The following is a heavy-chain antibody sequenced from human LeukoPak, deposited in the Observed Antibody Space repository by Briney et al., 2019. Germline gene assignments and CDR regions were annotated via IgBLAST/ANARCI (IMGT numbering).Heavy chain of an antibody. V-gene: IGHV4-38-2*02. CDR3: ARIYYRNTYNYCYSDL. Sequence: PSETLSLTCTVSGYSISSGYFWGWIRQPPGKGLEWIGSIYHSGSTSYNPSLKSRLTISVDTSKNQFSLKLTSVTAADTAVYYCARIYYRNTYNYCYSDLGGRGPLFIFPS. J-gene: IGHJ2*01. CDR1: GYSISSGYF. D-gene: IGHD2-8*01. CDR2: IYHSGST.